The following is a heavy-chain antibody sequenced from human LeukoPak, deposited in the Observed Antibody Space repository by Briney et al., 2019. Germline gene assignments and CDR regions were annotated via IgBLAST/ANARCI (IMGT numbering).Heavy chain of an antibody. V-gene: IGHV3-21*01. D-gene: IGHD3-22*01. CDR1: GFTFSSYT. Sequence: GGSLRLSCAASGFTFSSYTMNWVRQAPGKGLEWVSSISSSSSYIYYADSVKGRFTISRDNAKNSLNLQMNSLRAEDTAVYYCARDHYYDSSGYIPAGDAFDFWGQGTKVTVSS. CDR2: ISSSSSYI. J-gene: IGHJ3*01. CDR3: ARDHYYDSSGYIPAGDAFDF.